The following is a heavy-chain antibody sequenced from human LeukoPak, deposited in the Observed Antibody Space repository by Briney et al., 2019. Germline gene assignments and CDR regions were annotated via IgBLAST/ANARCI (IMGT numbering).Heavy chain of an antibody. V-gene: IGHV3-30-3*01. J-gene: IGHJ6*02. CDR1: GFTFSSYA. CDR2: ISYDGSNK. Sequence: GRSLRLSCAASGFTFSSYAMHWVRQAPGKGLEWVAVISYDGSNKYYADSVKGRFTISRDNSKNTLYLQMNSLRAEDTAVYYCARSGWSYYFGLDVWGHGTTVTVSS. D-gene: IGHD6-19*01. CDR3: ARSGWSYYFGLDV.